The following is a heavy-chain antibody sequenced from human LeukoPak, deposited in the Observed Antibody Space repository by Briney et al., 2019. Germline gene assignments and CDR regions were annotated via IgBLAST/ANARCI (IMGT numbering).Heavy chain of an antibody. CDR2: IYHSGST. CDR1: GGSISSGGYY. Sequence: SQTLSLTCTVSGGSISSGGYYWSWIRQPPGKGLEWIGYIYHSGSTYYNPSLKTRVTMSVDTSKNQFSLKLSSVTAADTAVYYCARVESSRSYYFDYWGQGTLVTVSS. CDR3: ARVESSRSYYFDY. V-gene: IGHV4-30-2*01. J-gene: IGHJ4*02. D-gene: IGHD6-13*01.